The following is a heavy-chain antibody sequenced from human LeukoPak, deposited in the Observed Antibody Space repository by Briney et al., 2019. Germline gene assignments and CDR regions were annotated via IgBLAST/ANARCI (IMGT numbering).Heavy chain of an antibody. CDR2: INPNSGGT. CDR3: ARGQVFPSGHLAH. CDR1: EYTFTGYY. J-gene: IGHJ4*02. V-gene: IGHV1-2*02. D-gene: IGHD3-10*01. Sequence: ASVKVSCKASEYTFTGYYMHWVRQAPGQGLEWMGWINPNSGGTNYAQKFQGRVTMSRDTTITTAYMELNGLRSDDTAVYFCARGQVFPSGHLAHWGRGTLVSVSP.